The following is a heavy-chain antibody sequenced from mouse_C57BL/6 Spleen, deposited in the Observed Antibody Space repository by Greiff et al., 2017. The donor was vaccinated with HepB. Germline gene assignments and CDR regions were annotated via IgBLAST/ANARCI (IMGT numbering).Heavy chain of an antibody. CDR2: IWSDGST. CDR3: ARHNYDYDVAMDY. D-gene: IGHD2-4*01. V-gene: IGHV2-6-1*01. Sequence: VHLVESGPGLVAPSQSLSITCTVSGFSLTSYGVHWVRQPPGKGLEWLVVIWSDGSTTYNSALKSRLSISKDNSKSQVFLKMNSLQTDDTAMYYCARHNYDYDVAMDYWGQGTSVTVSS. CDR1: GFSLTSYG. J-gene: IGHJ4*01.